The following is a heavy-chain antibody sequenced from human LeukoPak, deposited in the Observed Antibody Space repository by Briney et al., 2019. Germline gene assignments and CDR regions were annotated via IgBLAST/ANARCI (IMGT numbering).Heavy chain of an antibody. CDR1: GFTFSSYW. Sequence: PGGSLRLSCIASGFTFSSYWMHWVRQDPRKGLVWVSRINGDGRNINYADSVRGRFTISRDNAKNTLYLQMNTLRVEDTAVYYCARGSRYFDWFPSTPLFDPWGQGTLVTVSS. CDR2: INGDGRNI. J-gene: IGHJ5*02. V-gene: IGHV3-74*01. CDR3: ARGSRYFDWFPSTPLFDP. D-gene: IGHD3-9*01.